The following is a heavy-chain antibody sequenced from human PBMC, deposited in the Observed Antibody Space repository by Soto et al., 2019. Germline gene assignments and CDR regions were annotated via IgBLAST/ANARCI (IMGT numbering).Heavy chain of an antibody. Sequence: EVQLVESGGGLVQPGGSLRLSCAASGFVFSSHWIHWVRQAPGQGPVGVSRIRTDGSFNSYADFVKGRFTISRDNAKDTLSLQMYTLRAEDTAVYYCARPRSMSSSGFDIWGQETMV. D-gene: IGHD6-6*01. CDR2: IRTDGSFN. J-gene: IGHJ3*02. CDR3: ARPRSMSSSGFDI. CDR1: GFVFSSHW. V-gene: IGHV3-74*01.